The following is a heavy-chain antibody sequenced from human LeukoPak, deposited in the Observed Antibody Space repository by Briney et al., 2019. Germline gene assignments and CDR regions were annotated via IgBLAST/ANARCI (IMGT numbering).Heavy chain of an antibody. Sequence: SETLSLTCTVSGGSISSYYWSWIRQPAAKGLEWVGRIYSSGSTNYNPSLKSRVTLSVDTSKNQFSLKLNSVTAADTAVYYCARDLNLGNFWDYWGQGTLVTVSS. CDR3: ARDLNLGNFWDY. J-gene: IGHJ4*02. CDR1: GGSISSYY. V-gene: IGHV4-4*07. D-gene: IGHD1-7*01. CDR2: IYSSGST.